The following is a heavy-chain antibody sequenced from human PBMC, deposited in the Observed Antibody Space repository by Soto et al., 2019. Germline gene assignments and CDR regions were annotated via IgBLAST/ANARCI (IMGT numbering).Heavy chain of an antibody. Sequence: QVQLVQSGAEVKKPGASVKVSCKASGYTFTSYAISWVRQAPGQGLEWMGWISAYNGNTNYAQKHQGRVTMTTATSTSTAYMELRRLRSDDTAVYYCAGDLIAMDIWGQGTMVTVSS. CDR1: GYTFTSYA. D-gene: IGHD2-15*01. CDR2: ISAYNGNT. J-gene: IGHJ3*02. V-gene: IGHV1-18*01. CDR3: AGDLIAMDI.